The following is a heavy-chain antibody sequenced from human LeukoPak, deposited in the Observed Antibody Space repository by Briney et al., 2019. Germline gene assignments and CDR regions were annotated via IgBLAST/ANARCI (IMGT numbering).Heavy chain of an antibody. CDR1: GFTFSSSW. CDR3: ARDRVPFSGSYCLEY. CDR2: INPDGSTT. Sequence: PGGSLRLSCAASGFTFSSSWMHWVRQAPGKGLVWVSRINPDGSTTSHADSVKGRFTVSRDNAKNTVYLQMNSLRAEDTAVYYCARDRVPFSGSYCLEYWGQGTVVTVSS. V-gene: IGHV3-74*01. J-gene: IGHJ4*01. D-gene: IGHD1-26*01.